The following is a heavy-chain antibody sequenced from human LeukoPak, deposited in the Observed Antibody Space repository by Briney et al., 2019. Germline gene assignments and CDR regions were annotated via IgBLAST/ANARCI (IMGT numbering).Heavy chain of an antibody. Sequence: SETLSLTCTVSGYSISSGYYWGWIRQPPGKGLEWIGSIFHSGSTYYNPSLKSRVTISVDTSKNQFSLKLSSVTAADTAVYYCARHGRAYSYGYLYYYYMDVWGKGTTVTVSS. D-gene: IGHD5-18*01. CDR3: ARHGRAYSYGYLYYYYMDV. CDR2: IFHSGST. J-gene: IGHJ6*03. V-gene: IGHV4-38-2*02. CDR1: GYSISSGYY.